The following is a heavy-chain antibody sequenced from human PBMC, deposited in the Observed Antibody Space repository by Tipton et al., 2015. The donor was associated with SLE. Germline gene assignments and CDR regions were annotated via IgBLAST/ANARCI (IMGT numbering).Heavy chain of an antibody. CDR2: IRNKPYGGRA. V-gene: IGHV3-49*04. Sequence: SLRLSCSASGFSFTDYALSWVRQAPGKGLEFVGFIRNKPYGGRAEYAASVKGRFSISIDDSKSIAYLQMSSLKSEDTAVYYCARWLVPTLDSLDFWGHGTIVTVSS. D-gene: IGHD5-12*01. CDR3: ARWLVPTLDSLDF. J-gene: IGHJ3*01. CDR1: GFSFTDYA.